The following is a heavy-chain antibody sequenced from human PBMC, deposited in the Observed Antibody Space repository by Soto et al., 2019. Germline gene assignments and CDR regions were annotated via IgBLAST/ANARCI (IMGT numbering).Heavy chain of an antibody. CDR3: ARPEGYGDYYYYYGMDV. Sequence: GSLRLSCAASGFTFSDYYMSWIRQAPGKGLEWVSYISSSGSTIYYADSVKGRFTISRDNAKNSLYLQMNSLRAEDTAVYYCARPEGYGDYYYYYGMDVWGQGTTVTVSS. J-gene: IGHJ6*02. CDR1: GFTFSDYY. V-gene: IGHV3-11*01. D-gene: IGHD4-17*01. CDR2: ISSSGSTI.